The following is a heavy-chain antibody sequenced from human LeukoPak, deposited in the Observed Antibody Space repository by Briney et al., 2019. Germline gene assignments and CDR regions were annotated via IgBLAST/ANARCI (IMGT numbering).Heavy chain of an antibody. J-gene: IGHJ4*02. CDR1: GFTFSSYG. V-gene: IGHV3-23*01. CDR2: ISGSGGST. D-gene: IGHD2-15*01. Sequence: SGGSLRLSCAASGFTFSSYGMSWVRQAPGKGLEWVSAISGSGGSTYYADSVKGRFTISRDNSKNTLYLQMNSLRAEDAAVYYCAKSVQGGPRYWGQGTLVTVSS. CDR3: AKSVQGGPRY.